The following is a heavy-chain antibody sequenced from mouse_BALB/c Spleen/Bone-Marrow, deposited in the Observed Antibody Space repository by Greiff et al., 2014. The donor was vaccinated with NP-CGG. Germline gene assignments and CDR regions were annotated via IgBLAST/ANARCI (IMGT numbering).Heavy chain of an antibody. CDR3: ARFGRYYFDY. CDR2: INPGGGGA. CDR1: GYAFTNYL. J-gene: IGHJ2*01. Sequence: QVQLQQSGAELVRPGTAVNVSCKTSGYAFTNYLIEWVKQRPGQGLEWIGVINPGGGGANYNEKFKGKATLTADKSSSTAYMQLSSLTSDDSAVYFCARFGRYYFDYWGQGTTLTVSS. V-gene: IGHV1-54*01.